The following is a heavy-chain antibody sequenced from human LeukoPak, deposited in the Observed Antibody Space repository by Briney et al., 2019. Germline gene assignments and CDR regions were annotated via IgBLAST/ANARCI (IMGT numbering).Heavy chain of an antibody. D-gene: IGHD1-7*01. J-gene: IGHJ3*02. V-gene: IGHV3-30*18. Sequence: GGSLRLSCAASGFTFSSYGMHWVRRAPGKGLEWVAVISYDGSNKYYADSVKGRFTMSRDNSKNTLYLQMNSLRAEDTAVYYCAKKTTSLVKVRFDAFDIWGQGTMVTVSS. CDR1: GFTFSSYG. CDR3: AKKTTSLVKVRFDAFDI. CDR2: ISYDGSNK.